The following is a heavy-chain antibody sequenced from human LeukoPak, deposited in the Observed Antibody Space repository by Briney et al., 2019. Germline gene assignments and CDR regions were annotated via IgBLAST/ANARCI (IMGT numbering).Heavy chain of an antibody. CDR2: INPNSGGT. V-gene: IGHV1-2*02. CDR1: GCTFTGYY. Sequence: ASVKVSCKPSGCTFTGYYLHWVRQAPGQGLEWMGWINPNSGGTNYAQKFQGRVTMTRDTSISTAYMELSRLRSDDTAVYYCARDQGYYDFWSGYPYDAFDIWGQGTMVTVSS. D-gene: IGHD3-3*01. CDR3: ARDQGYYDFWSGYPYDAFDI. J-gene: IGHJ3*02.